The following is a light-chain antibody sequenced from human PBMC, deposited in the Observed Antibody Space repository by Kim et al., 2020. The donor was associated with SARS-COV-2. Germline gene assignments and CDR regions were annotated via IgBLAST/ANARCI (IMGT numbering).Light chain of an antibody. J-gene: IGLJ2*01. CDR2: GKN. Sequence: SSELTQEPAVSVALGQTVRITCQGDSLRSYYATWYQQKPGQAPIIVIYGKNIRPSGIPDRFSGSSSGNTASLTIPGTQAGDEADYYCNSRDSSDNVVFGG. CDR1: SLRSYY. CDR3: NSRDSSDNVV. V-gene: IGLV3-19*01.